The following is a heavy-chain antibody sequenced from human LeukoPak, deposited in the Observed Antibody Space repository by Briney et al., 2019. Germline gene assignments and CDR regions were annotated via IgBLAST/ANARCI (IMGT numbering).Heavy chain of an antibody. D-gene: IGHD4-11*01. CDR3: ASGSKSYSNHGYFDY. CDR1: GGSISSGSYY. Sequence: QPSQTLSLTCTVSGGSISSGSYYWSWIRQPAGKGLEWIGRIYTSGSTNYNPSLKSRVTISVDTSKNQFSLKLSSVTAADTAVYYCASGSKSYSNHGYFDYWGQGTLVTVSS. CDR2: IYTSGST. J-gene: IGHJ4*02. V-gene: IGHV4-61*02.